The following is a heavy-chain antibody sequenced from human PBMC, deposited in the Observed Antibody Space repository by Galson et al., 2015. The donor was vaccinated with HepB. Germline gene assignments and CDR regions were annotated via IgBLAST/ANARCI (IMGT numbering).Heavy chain of an antibody. V-gene: IGHV3-53*01. CDR3: AIGIEMVTIADY. D-gene: IGHD5-24*01. CDR2: IEGTGRT. CDR1: GFIVSNNY. J-gene: IGHJ4*02. Sequence: SLRLSCAASGFIVSNNYMSWVRQAPGKGLEWVSVIEGTGRTDYADSVEGRFTISRDNSKNTLYLQMNSLRAEDTAVYCCAIGIEMVTIADYWGLGTLVTVSS.